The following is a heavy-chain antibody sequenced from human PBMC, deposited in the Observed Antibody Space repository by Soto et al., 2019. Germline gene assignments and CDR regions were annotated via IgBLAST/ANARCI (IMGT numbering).Heavy chain of an antibody. Sequence: QVQLVQSGAEVKKPGASVKVSCKASGYTFTSYGISWVRQAPGQGLEWMRWISAYNGNTNYAQKLQGRVTMTTDTSTSTAYMELRSLRSDDTAVYYCARVVYDILTGYWSDYWGQGTLVTVSS. CDR1: GYTFTSYG. V-gene: IGHV1-18*01. D-gene: IGHD3-9*01. J-gene: IGHJ4*02. CDR2: ISAYNGNT. CDR3: ARVVYDILTGYWSDY.